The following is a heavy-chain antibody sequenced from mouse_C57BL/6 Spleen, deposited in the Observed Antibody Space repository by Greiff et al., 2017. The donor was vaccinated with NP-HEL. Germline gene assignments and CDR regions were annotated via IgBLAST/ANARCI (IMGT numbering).Heavy chain of an antibody. CDR3: ARGSSYFYWYFDV. CDR2: IYPSDSET. V-gene: IGHV1-61*01. J-gene: IGHJ1*03. Sequence: VQLQQPGAELVRPGSSVKLSCKASGYTFTSYWMDWVKQRPGQGLEWIGNIYPSDSETHYNQKFKDKATLTVDKSSSTAYMQLSSLTSEDSAVYYCARGSSYFYWYFDVWGTGTTVTVSS. CDR1: GYTFTSYW. D-gene: IGHD1-1*01.